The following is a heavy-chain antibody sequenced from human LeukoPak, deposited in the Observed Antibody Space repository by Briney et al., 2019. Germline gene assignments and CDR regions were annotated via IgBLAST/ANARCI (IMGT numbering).Heavy chain of an antibody. CDR3: ARGTGRGANDY. V-gene: IGHV4-34*01. J-gene: IGHJ4*02. CDR2: INHSGST. CDR1: GGSFSGYY. D-gene: IGHD1-26*01. Sequence: SETLSLTCAVYGGSFSGYYWSWIRQPPGKGLEWIGEINHSGSTNYNPSLKSRVTISVDTSKNQFSLKLSSVTAADTAVYYCARGTGRGANDYWGPGTLVTVSS.